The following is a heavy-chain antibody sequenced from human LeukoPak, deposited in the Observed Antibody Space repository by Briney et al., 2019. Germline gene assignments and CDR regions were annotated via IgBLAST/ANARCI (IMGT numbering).Heavy chain of an antibody. CDR3: SRVRTSGSYGGFDAFDV. V-gene: IGHV3-49*03. CDR2: IRSKVYGGTA. CDR1: GFTFGDYA. D-gene: IGHD6-19*01. Sequence: PGGSLRLSCTTFGFTFGDYAVSWFRQAPGKGLEWIGFIRSKVYGGTAEYAASVKGRFTISRDDSESIADLQMNRLKIEDTAVYYCSRVRTSGSYGGFDAFDVWGQGTMVTVSS. J-gene: IGHJ3*01.